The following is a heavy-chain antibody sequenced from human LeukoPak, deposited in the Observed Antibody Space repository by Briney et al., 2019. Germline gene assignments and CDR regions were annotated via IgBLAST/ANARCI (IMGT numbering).Heavy chain of an antibody. CDR3: AKPQGGTIGNYYYYMDV. D-gene: IGHD1-26*01. CDR1: TFTFSDYG. Sequence: PGGSLRLSCVGSTFTFSDYGMHWVRQAPGKGLEWVSAISGSGGSTYYADSVKGRFTISRDNSKNTLYLQMNSLRAEDTAVYYCAKPQGGTIGNYYYYMDVWGKGTTVTVSS. CDR2: ISGSGGST. J-gene: IGHJ6*03. V-gene: IGHV3-23*01.